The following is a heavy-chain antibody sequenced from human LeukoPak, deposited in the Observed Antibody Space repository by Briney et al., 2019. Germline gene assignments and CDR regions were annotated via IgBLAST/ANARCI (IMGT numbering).Heavy chain of an antibody. V-gene: IGHV3-48*01. J-gene: IGHJ5*02. Sequence: PGGSLRLSCAASGFTLSGYSMNWVRQAPGKGLDWISYISTTSSTIYYADSVRGRFTISRDNSKNTLYLQMNSLRAEDTAVYYCARDSISTSSGWFDPWGQGTLVTVSS. CDR3: ARDSISTSSGWFDP. CDR2: ISTTSSTI. CDR1: GFTLSGYS. D-gene: IGHD2-2*01.